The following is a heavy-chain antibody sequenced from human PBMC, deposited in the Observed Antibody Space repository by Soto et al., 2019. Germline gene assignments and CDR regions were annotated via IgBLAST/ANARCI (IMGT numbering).Heavy chain of an antibody. CDR3: ARAGYGSARKYYYYFYYMDV. D-gene: IGHD3-10*01. Sequence: QVQLVQSGAEVKKPGASVKVSCKASGYTFTSYGISWVRQAPGQGLEWMGWISAYNGNTNYAQKLQGRVTMTTDTSPSTAYRELRSLRSDDRAVYYCARAGYGSARKYYYYFYYMDVWVKGTTVTVSS. CDR2: ISAYNGNT. CDR1: GYTFTSYG. V-gene: IGHV1-18*01. J-gene: IGHJ6*03.